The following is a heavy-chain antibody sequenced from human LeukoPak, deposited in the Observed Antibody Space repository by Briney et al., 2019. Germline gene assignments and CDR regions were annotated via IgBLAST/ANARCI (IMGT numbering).Heavy chain of an antibody. Sequence: GGSLRLSCAASGFTFYSYAMTWVRQAPGKGLEWVSIIYAGGITYYEDSVKGRFTISRDNSKNILYLQMNGLRAEDTAIYYCARALGCRSTSCYGSWFDPWGQGTLVTVSS. CDR1: GFTFYSYA. D-gene: IGHD2-2*01. V-gene: IGHV3-53*01. CDR2: IYAGGIT. CDR3: ARALGCRSTSCYGSWFDP. J-gene: IGHJ5*02.